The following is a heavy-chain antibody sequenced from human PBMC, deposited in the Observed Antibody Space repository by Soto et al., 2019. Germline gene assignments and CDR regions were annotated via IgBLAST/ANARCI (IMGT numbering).Heavy chain of an antibody. CDR2: ISGSGDST. CDR1: GFTFSSYA. V-gene: IGHV3-23*01. Sequence: EVQVLESGGGLVQPGGSLRLSCAASGFTFSSYAMSWVRQAPGKGLEWVSAISGSGDSTRYADSVQGRFTISRDTSKHTLYLQMNSLRAEDTAVYYCAKFYYGDYSYYYYGMDVWGQETTVTVSS. D-gene: IGHD4-17*01. J-gene: IGHJ6*02. CDR3: AKFYYGDYSYYYYGMDV.